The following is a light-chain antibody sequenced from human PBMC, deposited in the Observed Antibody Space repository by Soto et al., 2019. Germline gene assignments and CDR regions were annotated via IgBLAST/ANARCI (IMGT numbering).Light chain of an antibody. CDR1: QGITNY. Sequence: DIQMTQSPSSLSASVGDRVTITCRASQGITNYLNWYQLKPGKAPELLIYAASSLQSGVPSRFSGSGSGTDFTLTISSLQPEDFATYYCQQTYTTRVYTFGQGTKLEFK. CDR2: AAS. J-gene: IGKJ2*01. CDR3: QQTYTTRVYT. V-gene: IGKV1-39*01.